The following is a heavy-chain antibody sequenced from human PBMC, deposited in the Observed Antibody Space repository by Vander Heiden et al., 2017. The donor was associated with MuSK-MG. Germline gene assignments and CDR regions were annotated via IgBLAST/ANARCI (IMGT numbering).Heavy chain of an antibody. CDR2: IYSRGST. D-gene: IGHD2-2*01. J-gene: IGHJ6*03. V-gene: IGHV4-61*02. Sequence: QVQLQESGPGLVKPSQTLSLTCTVSGGPISSASYYWSWIRQPAGRGLEWIGRIYSRGSTNYNPSLKSRVTMSVDTSKNQFSLKLSSVTAADTAVYYCARVYPIAYMDVWGKGTTVTVSS. CDR3: ARVYPIAYMDV. CDR1: GGPISSASYY.